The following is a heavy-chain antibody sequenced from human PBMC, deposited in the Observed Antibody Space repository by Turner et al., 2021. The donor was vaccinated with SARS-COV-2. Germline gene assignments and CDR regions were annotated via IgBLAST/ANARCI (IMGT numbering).Heavy chain of an antibody. CDR2: ISWNSGSI. J-gene: IGHJ4*02. CDR1: GFTFDDYA. Sequence: EVQLVESGGGLVQPGRSLRLSCAASGFTFDDYAMHWVRQAPGKGLEWVSGISWNSGSIVYADSVKGRFTISRDNAKNSLYLQMNSLRAEDTALYYCAREAGITMVWGVIIKPRIFDYWGQGTLVTVSS. D-gene: IGHD3-10*01. V-gene: IGHV3-9*01. CDR3: AREAGITMVWGVIIKPRIFDY.